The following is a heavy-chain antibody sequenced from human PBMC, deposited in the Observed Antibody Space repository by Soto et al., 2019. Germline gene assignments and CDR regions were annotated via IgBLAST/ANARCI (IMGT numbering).Heavy chain of an antibody. V-gene: IGHV3-23*01. CDR1: GFTFSSYA. J-gene: IGHJ6*03. Sequence: GGSLRLSCAASGFTFSSYAMSWVRQAPGKGLEWVSAISGSGGSTYYADSVKGRFTISRDNSKNTLYLQMNSLRAEDTAVYYCAKCGYGNYYYYMDVWGKGTTVTVSS. CDR3: AKCGYGNYYYYMDV. CDR2: ISGSGGST. D-gene: IGHD6-25*01.